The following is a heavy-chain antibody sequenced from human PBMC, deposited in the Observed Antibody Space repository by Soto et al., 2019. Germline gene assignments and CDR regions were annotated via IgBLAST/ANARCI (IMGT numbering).Heavy chain of an antibody. J-gene: IGHJ3*02. V-gene: IGHV1-18*01. CDR3: ARTLTYDYIWGSYRYDAFDI. CDR2: ISAYNGNT. Sequence: QVQLVQSGAEVKKPGASVKVSCKASGYTFTSYGISWVRQAPGQGLEWMGWISAYNGNTNYAQKLQGRVTMTTDTSTSTAYRELRSLRSDDTAVYYCARTLTYDYIWGSYRYDAFDIWGQGTMVTVSS. CDR1: GYTFTSYG. D-gene: IGHD3-16*02.